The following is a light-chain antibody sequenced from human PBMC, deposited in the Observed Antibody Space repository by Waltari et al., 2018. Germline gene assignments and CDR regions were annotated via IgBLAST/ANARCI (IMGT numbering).Light chain of an antibody. CDR2: KDS. Sequence: SYELTQPSSVSVSPGQTARIPCSGDVLAVKHVRWFQQKPGQAPVLVIYKDSERPSGIPERFSGSSSGTTVTLTISGAQVEDDGDYYCYSATDNNRFGGGTKLTVL. CDR1: VLAVKH. J-gene: IGLJ2*01. V-gene: IGLV3-27*01. CDR3: YSATDNNR.